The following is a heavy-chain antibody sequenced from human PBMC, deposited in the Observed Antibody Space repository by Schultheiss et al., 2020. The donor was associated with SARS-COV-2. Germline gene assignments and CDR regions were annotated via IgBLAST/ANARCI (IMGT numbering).Heavy chain of an antibody. CDR1: GGSFSGYY. CDR3: AGGYCSSTSCFYYYYMDV. V-gene: IGHV4-34*01. CDR2: INHSGST. J-gene: IGHJ6*03. Sequence: SETLSLTCAVYGGSFSGYYWSWIRQPPGKGLEWIGEINHSGSTNYNPSLKSRVTISVDTSKNQFSLKLSSVTAADTAVYYCAGGYCSSTSCFYYYYMDVWGKGTTVTVSS. D-gene: IGHD2-2*01.